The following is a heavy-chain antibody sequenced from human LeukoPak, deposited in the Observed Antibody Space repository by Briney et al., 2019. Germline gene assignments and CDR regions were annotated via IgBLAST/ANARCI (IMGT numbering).Heavy chain of an antibody. J-gene: IGHJ4*02. CDR3: ARDSRFGHYFDY. CDR2: ISSSSSYI. CDR1: GFTFSSYS. V-gene: IGHV3-21*01. D-gene: IGHD3-10*01. Sequence: GGSLRLSCAASGFTFSSYSMNWVRQAPGKGLEWVSSISSSSSYIYDADAVKGRFTISRDNAKNSLYLQLNSLRAEDTAVYYCARDSRFGHYFDYWGQGTLVTVSS.